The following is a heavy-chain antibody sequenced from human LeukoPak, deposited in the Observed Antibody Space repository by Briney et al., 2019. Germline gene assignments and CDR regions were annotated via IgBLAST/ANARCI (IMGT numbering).Heavy chain of an antibody. CDR1: GFTFSSYG. D-gene: IGHD6-25*01. Sequence: PGGSLRLSCAASGFTFSSYGMHWVRQAPGKGLEWVAFIQYDGSNKYYADSVKGRFTISRDNSKNTLYLQMNSLRAEDTAIYYCAKDRRLASFDYGGQGTLVTVSS. J-gene: IGHJ4*02. V-gene: IGHV3-30*02. CDR2: IQYDGSNK. CDR3: AKDRRLASFDY.